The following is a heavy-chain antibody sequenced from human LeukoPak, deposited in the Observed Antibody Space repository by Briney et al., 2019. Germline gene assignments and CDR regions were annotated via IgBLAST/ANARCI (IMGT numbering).Heavy chain of an antibody. V-gene: IGHV1-46*01. CDR1: GYTFTSYY. J-gene: IGHJ5*02. D-gene: IGHD1-26*01. Sequence: ASVKVSCEATGYTFTSYYMHWVRQAPGQGLEWMGIINPSGGSTSYAQKFQGRVTMTRDMSTSTVYMELSSLRSEDTAVYYCARSQGELQDWFDPWGQGTLVTVSS. CDR2: INPSGGST. CDR3: ARSQGELQDWFDP.